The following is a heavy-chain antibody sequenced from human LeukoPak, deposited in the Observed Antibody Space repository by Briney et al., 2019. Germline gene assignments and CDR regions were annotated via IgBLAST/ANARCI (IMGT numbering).Heavy chain of an antibody. CDR3: ARDLYSGYDSGHIDY. D-gene: IGHD5-12*01. J-gene: IGHJ4*02. CDR2: ISAYNGNT. V-gene: IGHV1-18*01. Sequence: ASVKVSCKASGYTFTSYGISWVRQAPGQGLEWMGWISAYNGNTNYAQKLQGRVTMTRDTSISTAYMELSRLRSDDTAVYYCARDLYSGYDSGHIDYWGQGTLVTVSS. CDR1: GYTFTSYG.